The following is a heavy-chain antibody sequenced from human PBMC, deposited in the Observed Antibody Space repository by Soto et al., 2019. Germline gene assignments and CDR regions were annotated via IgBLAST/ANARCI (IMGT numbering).Heavy chain of an antibody. CDR3: AHYSGSWIAFDI. CDR2: IYWDDDE. V-gene: IGHV2-5*02. CDR1: GFSLSTRGVG. Sequence: QITLKESGPPLVKPTQTLTLTCTFSGFSLSTRGVGVGYIRQPPGKALEWLALIYWDDDERYSPSLKSRLTITKDTSKNQVVLTMTNMDPVDTATYYCAHYSGSWIAFDIWGQGTMVTVSS. D-gene: IGHD6-13*01. J-gene: IGHJ3*02.